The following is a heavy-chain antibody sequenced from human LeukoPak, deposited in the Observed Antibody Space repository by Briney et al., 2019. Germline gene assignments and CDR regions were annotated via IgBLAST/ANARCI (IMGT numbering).Heavy chain of an antibody. V-gene: IGHV4-59*01. CDR2: IYYSGST. Sequence: PSETLSLTCTDSGGSISSYYWNWIRQPPGKGLEWIGYIYYSGSTNYNPSLKSRVTISVDMSKNQFSLKLSSVTAADTAVYYCARENYDSSGYNNWFDPWGQGTLVTVSS. J-gene: IGHJ5*02. D-gene: IGHD3-22*01. CDR1: GGSISSYY. CDR3: ARENYDSSGYNNWFDP.